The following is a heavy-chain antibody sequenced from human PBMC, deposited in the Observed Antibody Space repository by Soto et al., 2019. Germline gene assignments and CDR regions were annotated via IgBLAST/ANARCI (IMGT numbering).Heavy chain of an antibody. Sequence: SETLSLTCAVYGGSFSGYYWSWIRQPPGKGLEWIGEINHSGSTNYNPSLKSRVTISVDTSKNQFSLKLSSVTAADTTVYYCARGGIGYDILTGYYNYYYYGMDVWGQGTTVTVSS. CDR2: INHSGST. V-gene: IGHV4-34*01. CDR3: ARGGIGYDILTGYYNYYYYGMDV. D-gene: IGHD3-9*01. CDR1: GGSFSGYY. J-gene: IGHJ6*02.